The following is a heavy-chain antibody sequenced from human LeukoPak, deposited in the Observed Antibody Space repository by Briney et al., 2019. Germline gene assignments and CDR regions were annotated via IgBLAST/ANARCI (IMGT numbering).Heavy chain of an antibody. CDR1: GFTFSSYA. CDR2: ISGSGGST. V-gene: IGHV3-23*01. D-gene: IGHD3-22*01. J-gene: IGHJ4*02. CDR3: AKRCYYDSSGYYSPYFDY. Sequence: PGGSLRLSCAASGFTFSSYAMSWVRQAPGKGLEWVSAISGSGGSTYYADSVKGRFTISRDNSKNTLYLQMNSLRAEDTAVYYCAKRCYYDSSGYYSPYFDYWGQGTLVTVSS.